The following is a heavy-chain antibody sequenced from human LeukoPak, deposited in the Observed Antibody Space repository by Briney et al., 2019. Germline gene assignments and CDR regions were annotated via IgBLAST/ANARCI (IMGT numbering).Heavy chain of an antibody. V-gene: IGHV4-4*02. CDR2: MYLSGTT. CDR1: GGSITSVNL. J-gene: IGHJ4*02. Sequence: SGTLSLTCAVSGGSITSVNLWAWVRQPPGKGLEWVGEMYLSGTTTCNPSLRGRATISLDRSKNQVSLRLNSVTTADTALYYCAGLVGRYSNGMYYYFDYWGQGILVTVSS. D-gene: IGHD1-26*01. CDR3: AGLVGRYSNGMYYYFDY.